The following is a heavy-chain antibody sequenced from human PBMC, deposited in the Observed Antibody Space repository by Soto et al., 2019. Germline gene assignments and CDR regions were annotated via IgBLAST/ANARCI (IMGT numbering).Heavy chain of an antibody. CDR1: GGSISSYY. CDR3: TRVNGGVGATLAS. J-gene: IGHJ4*02. Sequence: SETLSLTCSISGGSISSYYWSWIRQPPGKGLEWIGFIYYNGYTNYNPSLESRVTISVDTSRNQFSLRLSSVTAADSAIYYCTRVNGGVGATLASSGQRTRDTVSS. V-gene: IGHV4-59*01. D-gene: IGHD1-26*01. CDR2: IYYNGYT.